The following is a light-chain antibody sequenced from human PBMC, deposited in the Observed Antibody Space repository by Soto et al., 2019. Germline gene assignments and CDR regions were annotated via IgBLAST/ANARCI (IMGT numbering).Light chain of an antibody. CDR2: EVS. J-gene: IGLJ1*01. V-gene: IGLV2-14*01. Sequence: QSVLTQPASVSGSPGQSITISCTVTSSDGGGYNYVSWYQQHPGKAPKLMIYEVSNRPSGVSNRFSGSKSGNTASLTISGLQAEDEADYYCSSYTSSSTLDYVFGTGTKVTV. CDR3: SSYTSSSTLDYV. CDR1: SSDGGGYNY.